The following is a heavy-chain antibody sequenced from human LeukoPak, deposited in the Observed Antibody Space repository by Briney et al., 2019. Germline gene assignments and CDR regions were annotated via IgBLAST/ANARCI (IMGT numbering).Heavy chain of an antibody. CDR2: INPNSGGT. D-gene: IGHD6-6*01. Sequence: ASVMVSCKASGYTSTGYDMHWVRQAPGQGLEWMGWINPNSGGTNYAQKFQGRVTMTRDTSISTAYMGLSRLRSDDTAVYYCARDEGSSTFDPWGQGTLVTVSS. J-gene: IGHJ5*02. CDR3: ARDEGSSTFDP. CDR1: GYTSTGYD. V-gene: IGHV1-2*02.